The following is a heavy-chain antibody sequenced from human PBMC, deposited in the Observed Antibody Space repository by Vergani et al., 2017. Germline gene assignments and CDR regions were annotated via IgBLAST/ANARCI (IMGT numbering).Heavy chain of an antibody. J-gene: IGHJ4*02. CDR2: ICYTEDT. CDR3: ATIGYRRWGYYFDY. D-gene: IGHD2-2*02. CDR1: GDSIRSNYC. Sequence: QVQLQESGPGLVKPPGTVALICAVSGDSIRSNYCWTWVRQTPGKGLEWIGEICYTEDTKYSPSLKSRVTVSVDGSRNLFSLRLNSVTAADTSVYYCATIGYRRWGYYFDYCGQGIMLTVSS. V-gene: IGHV4-4*03.